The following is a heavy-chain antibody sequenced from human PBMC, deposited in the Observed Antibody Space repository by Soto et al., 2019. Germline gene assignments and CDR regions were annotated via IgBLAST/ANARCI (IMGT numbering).Heavy chain of an antibody. Sequence: GGSLRLSCAASGFTFSSYAMSWVRQAPGKGLEWVSAISGSGGSTYYADSVKGRFTISRDNSKNTLYLQMNSLRAEDTAIYYCAKFSTPYDILTGSLWGPDYWGQGTLVTVSS. CDR3: AKFSTPYDILTGSLWGPDY. J-gene: IGHJ4*02. CDR2: ISGSGGST. CDR1: GFTFSSYA. D-gene: IGHD3-9*01. V-gene: IGHV3-23*01.